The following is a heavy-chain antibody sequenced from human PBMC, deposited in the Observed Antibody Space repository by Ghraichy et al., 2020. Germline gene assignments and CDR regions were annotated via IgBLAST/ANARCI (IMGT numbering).Heavy chain of an antibody. CDR3: ARGEGRNDY. Sequence: GGSLRLSCAASGFNFYGFEMNWVRQAPGKGLEWVSYISTRGTTVYYAESVRGRFHMSRDNAKSSVYLQMDFLTADDSGTYYCARGEGRNDYWGQGTLVTVFS. J-gene: IGHJ4*02. CDR1: GFNFYGFE. V-gene: IGHV3-48*03. CDR2: ISTRGTTV.